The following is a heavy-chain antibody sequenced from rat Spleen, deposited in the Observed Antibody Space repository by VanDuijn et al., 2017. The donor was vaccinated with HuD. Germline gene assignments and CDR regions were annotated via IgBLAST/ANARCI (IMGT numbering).Heavy chain of an antibody. J-gene: IGHJ3*01. CDR2: MSPSGGNT. CDR1: GFTFSNYY. V-gene: IGHV5-25*01. Sequence: EVQLVESGGGLVQPGRSLKLSCVVSGFTFSNYYMAWVRQAPTKGLEWVASMSPSGGNTYYRDSVQGRFIISRDNAKSPLYLQIDSLRSEDTATYYCATGLFPRAAIFAHWGQGTLVTVSS. D-gene: IGHD1-2*01. CDR3: ATGLFPRAAIFAH.